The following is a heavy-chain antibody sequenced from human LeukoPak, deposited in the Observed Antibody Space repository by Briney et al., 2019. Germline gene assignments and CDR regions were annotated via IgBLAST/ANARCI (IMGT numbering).Heavy chain of an antibody. J-gene: IGHJ5*02. CDR1: GGSISSSSYY. D-gene: IGHD6-13*01. V-gene: IGHV4-39*07. CDR3: ARVFASRSWPNWFDP. Sequence: SETLSLTCTVSGGSISSSSYYWGWIRQPPGKGLEWIGSIYYSGSTYYNPSLKSRVTISVDTSKNQFSLKLSSVTAADTAVYYCARVFASRSWPNWFDPWGQGTLVTVSS. CDR2: IYYSGST.